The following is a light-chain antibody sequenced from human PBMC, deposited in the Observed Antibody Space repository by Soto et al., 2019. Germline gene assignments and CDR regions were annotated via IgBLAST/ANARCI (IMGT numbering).Light chain of an antibody. Sequence: TVMTQSPGTLSVSLGERATLSCRASQSVSIHLAWYQQKPGQAPRLLIYDTSTRATGIPARFSGSGSGTDFTLTISRLEPEDFAVYYCQQYGSSGTFGQGTKVDIK. CDR1: QSVSIH. CDR3: QQYGSSGT. CDR2: DTS. V-gene: IGKV3-20*01. J-gene: IGKJ1*01.